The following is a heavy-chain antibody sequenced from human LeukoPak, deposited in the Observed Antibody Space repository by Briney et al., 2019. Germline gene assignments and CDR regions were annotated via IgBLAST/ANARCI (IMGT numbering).Heavy chain of an antibody. J-gene: IGHJ4*02. CDR3: ARTTVTAYFDY. D-gene: IGHD4-17*01. V-gene: IGHV4-59*08. CDR1: GGSFSGYY. Sequence: PSETLSLTCAVYGGSFSGYYWSWIRQPPGKGLEWIGYIYYSGSTNYNPSLKSRVTISVDTPKNQFSLKLSSVTAADTAVYYCARTTVTAYFDYWGQGTLVTVSS. CDR2: IYYSGST.